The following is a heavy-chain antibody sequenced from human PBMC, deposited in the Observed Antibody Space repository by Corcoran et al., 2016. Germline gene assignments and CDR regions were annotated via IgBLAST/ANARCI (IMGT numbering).Heavy chain of an antibody. J-gene: IGHJ4*02. V-gene: IGHV1-46*01. Sequence: QVQLVQSGAEMKKPEASVKVSCKASGYTFSNYYMHWVRQAPGQGLEWMGIINPSGGSTSYAQKFQGRVTLTRDTSTRTVYMELNSLRSEDTAVYYCARGRSTVDYWGQGTLVTVSS. CDR3: ARGRSTVDY. CDR1: GYTFSNYY. CDR2: INPSGGST.